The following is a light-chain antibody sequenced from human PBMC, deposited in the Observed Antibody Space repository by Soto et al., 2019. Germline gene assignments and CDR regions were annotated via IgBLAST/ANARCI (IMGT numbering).Light chain of an antibody. CDR2: EVS. V-gene: IGLV2-14*01. CDR1: SSDVGGYNY. CDR3: SSYTSSSTLAYV. Sequence: HSALTQPASVSGSPGQSITISCTGTSSDVGGYNYVSWYQQHPGKAPKLMIYEVSNRPSGVSNRFSGSKSGNTASLTISGLQAEDEADYDCSSYTSSSTLAYVFGTGTKRTVL. J-gene: IGLJ1*01.